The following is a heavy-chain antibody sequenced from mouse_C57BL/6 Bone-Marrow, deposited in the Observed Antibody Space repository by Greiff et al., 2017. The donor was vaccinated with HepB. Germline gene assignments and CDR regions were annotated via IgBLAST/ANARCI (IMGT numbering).Heavy chain of an antibody. V-gene: IGHV1-7*01. CDR2: INPSSGYT. J-gene: IGHJ3*01. Sequence: QVQLQQSGAELANPGASVQLSCKASGYTFPSYWMHWVKQRTGQGLEWIGYINPSSGYTKYNQKFKDKATFTADKSSSTAYMQLSSLTYEDSAVYYCARDGFPWFAYWGQATLVTVSA. CDR3: ARDGFPWFAY. D-gene: IGHD2-3*01. CDR1: GYTFPSYW.